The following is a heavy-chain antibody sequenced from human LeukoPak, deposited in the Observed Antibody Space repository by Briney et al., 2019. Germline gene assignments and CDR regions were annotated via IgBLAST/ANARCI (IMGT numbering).Heavy chain of an antibody. D-gene: IGHD3-3*01. CDR3: ARDFRFLDDY. CDR2: IKQDGSEK. V-gene: IGHV3-7*01. J-gene: IGHJ4*02. CDR1: GFTFSNYW. Sequence: PGGSLRLSCAASGFTFSNYWMTWVRQAPGKGLEWVGNIKQDGSEKYYVDSVKGRFTISRDNAKNSMYLQMNSLRAEHTAVYYCARDFRFLDDYWGQGTLVTVSS.